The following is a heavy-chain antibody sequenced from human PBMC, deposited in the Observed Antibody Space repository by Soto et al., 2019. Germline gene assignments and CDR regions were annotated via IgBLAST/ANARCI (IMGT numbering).Heavy chain of an antibody. V-gene: IGHV1-18*01. Sequence: ASVKVSCKASGYTFTSYGISWVRQAPGQGLEWMGWISAYNGNTNYAQKLQGRVTMTTDTSTSTAYMELRSLRSDDTAVYYCARVDIVVVPAAMQNYYYGMDVWGQGTTVTVS. CDR1: GYTFTSYG. J-gene: IGHJ6*02. D-gene: IGHD2-2*03. CDR2: ISAYNGNT. CDR3: ARVDIVVVPAAMQNYYYGMDV.